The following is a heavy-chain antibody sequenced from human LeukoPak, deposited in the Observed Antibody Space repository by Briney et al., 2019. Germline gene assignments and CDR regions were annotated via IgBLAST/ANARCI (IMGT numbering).Heavy chain of an antibody. CDR3: AIEEQQWLVPHFDY. D-gene: IGHD6-19*01. CDR2: ISGSGGST. J-gene: IGHJ4*01. Sequence: PGGSLRLSCAASGFTFSSYAMSWVRQAPGKGLEWVSAISGSGGSTYYADSVKGRFTISRDNSKNTLYLQMNSLRAEDTAVYYCAIEEQQWLVPHFDYWGPGALVTVSP. CDR1: GFTFSSYA. V-gene: IGHV3-23*01.